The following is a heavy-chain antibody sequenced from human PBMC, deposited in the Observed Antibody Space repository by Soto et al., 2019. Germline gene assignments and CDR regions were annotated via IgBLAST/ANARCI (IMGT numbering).Heavy chain of an antibody. V-gene: IGHV1-46*01. CDR2: INPSGVST. CDR1: GFTFSRYY. D-gene: IGHD1-26*01. J-gene: IGHJ5*02. Sequence: QVQLVQSGAEVKQPGASVKVSCKASGFTFSRYYMHWVRQAPGQGLEWMGLINPSGVSTNYAQKVRGGVTLTRDTSTSTVSMELSSLRSEDTAVYYCARDNSESNSWWFDPWGQGTLVTVSS. CDR3: ARDNSESNSWWFDP.